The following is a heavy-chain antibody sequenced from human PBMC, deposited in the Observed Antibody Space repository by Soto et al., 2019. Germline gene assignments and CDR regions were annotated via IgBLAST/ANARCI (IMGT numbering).Heavy chain of an antibody. CDR3: ARVSIFGVVMGGYYYMDV. V-gene: IGHV3-7*01. Sequence: GGSLRLSCAASGFTFSSYWMSWVRQAPGKGLEWVANIKQDGSEKYYVDSVKGRFTISRDNAKNSLYLQMNSLRAEDTAVYYCARVSIFGVVMGGYYYMDVWGKGTTVTVSS. D-gene: IGHD3-3*01. CDR2: IKQDGSEK. CDR1: GFTFSSYW. J-gene: IGHJ6*03.